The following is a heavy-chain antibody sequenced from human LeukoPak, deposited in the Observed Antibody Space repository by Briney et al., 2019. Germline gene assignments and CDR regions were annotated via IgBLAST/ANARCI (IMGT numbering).Heavy chain of an antibody. J-gene: IGHJ4*02. CDR2: IRSNSDGGTI. V-gene: IGHV3-15*07. CDR3: TTGLHCSGGSCYSWYFDY. CDR1: GFTFSNAW. Sequence: PGGSLRLSCATSGFTFSNAWMNWVRQAPGKGLEWVGRIRSNSDGGTIDYAAPVKGRFTLSRDDSKNTLYPQMNSLKTEDTAVYYCTTGLHCSGGSCYSWYFDYWGQGTLVTVSS. D-gene: IGHD2-15*01.